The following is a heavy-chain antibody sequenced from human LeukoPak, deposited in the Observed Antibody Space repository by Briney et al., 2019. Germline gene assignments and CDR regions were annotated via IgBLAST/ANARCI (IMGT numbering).Heavy chain of an antibody. CDR1: GYTFIGYY. Sequence: ASVKVSCKAPGYTFIGYYMHWVRQAPGQGLEWMGRINPNSGGTNYAQKFQGRVTMTRDTSISTAYMELSSLRSEDTAVYYCARGGDGYKFDYWGQGTLVTVSS. V-gene: IGHV1-2*06. CDR3: ARGGDGYKFDY. J-gene: IGHJ4*02. D-gene: IGHD5-24*01. CDR2: INPNSGGT.